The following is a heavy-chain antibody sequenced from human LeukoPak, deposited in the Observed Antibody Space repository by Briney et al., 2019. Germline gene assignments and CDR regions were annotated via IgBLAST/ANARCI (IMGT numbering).Heavy chain of an antibody. CDR3: AKLATSDTGETY. V-gene: IGHV1-46*01. CDR1: GYTFTINH. D-gene: IGHD3-16*01. CDR2: TNPSGDST. Sequence: GASVKVFCKASGYTFTINHIHWVRQAPGQGLEWMGVTNPSGDSTTYAQNFQGRVTMTRDTSTSIVYMELRSLRSEDTAIYYCAKLATSDTGETYWGQGTLVTVSS. J-gene: IGHJ4*02.